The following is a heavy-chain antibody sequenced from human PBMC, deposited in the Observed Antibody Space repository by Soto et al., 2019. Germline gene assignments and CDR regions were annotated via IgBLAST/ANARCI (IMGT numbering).Heavy chain of an antibody. V-gene: IGHV1-18*01. D-gene: IGHD2-21*02. CDR2: ISAYNGNT. CDR3: ARDKGAYCGGDCYSTWFDP. CDR1: GYTFTSYG. J-gene: IGHJ5*02. Sequence: GASVKVSCKASGYTFTSYGISWVRQAPRQGLEWMGWISAYNGNTNYAQKLQGRVTMTTDTSTSTAYMELRSLRSDDTAVYYCARDKGAYCGGDCYSTWFDPWGQGTLVTVSS.